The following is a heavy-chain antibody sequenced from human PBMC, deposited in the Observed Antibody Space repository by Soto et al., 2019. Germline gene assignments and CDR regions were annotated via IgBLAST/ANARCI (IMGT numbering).Heavy chain of an antibody. CDR2: MNPNSGNT. Sequence: QVQLVQSGAEVKKPGASVKVSCKASGYTFTSYDINWVRQATGQGLEWMGWMNPNSGNTGYAQKFQGRVTMTRNTSISTAYMELSSLRCEDTAVYYCARGYCSGGSCYSFYYYYYMDVWGKGTTVTVSS. CDR3: ARGYCSGGSCYSFYYYYYMDV. V-gene: IGHV1-8*01. CDR1: GYTFTSYD. D-gene: IGHD2-15*01. J-gene: IGHJ6*03.